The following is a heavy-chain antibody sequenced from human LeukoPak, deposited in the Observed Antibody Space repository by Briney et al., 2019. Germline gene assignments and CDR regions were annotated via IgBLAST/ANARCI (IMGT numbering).Heavy chain of an antibody. CDR2: IRSELSGYVT. CDR1: GFSFSDSA. D-gene: IGHD4-17*01. Sequence: PGGSLRLSCAASGFSFSDSALHWVRQASGKGLEGVGRIRSELSGYVTAYAASVKGRFNISRDDSKNTAYLQMNSLETEDTAVYYCTRHLGYDDYGDFNDYWGQGILVTVSS. CDR3: TRHLGYDDYGDFNDY. J-gene: IGHJ4*02. V-gene: IGHV3-73*01.